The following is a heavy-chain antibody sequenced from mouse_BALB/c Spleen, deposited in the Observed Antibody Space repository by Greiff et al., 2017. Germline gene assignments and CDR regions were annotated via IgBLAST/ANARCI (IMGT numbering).Heavy chain of an antibody. J-gene: IGHJ3*01. CDR2: ISSGSSTI. V-gene: IGHV5-17*02. Sequence: EVQLVESGGGLVQPGGSRKLSCAASGFTFSSFGMHWVRQAPEKGLEWVAYISSGSSTIYYADTVKGRFTISRDNPKNTLFLQMTSLRSEDTAMYYCAREGDPTIGWFAYWGQGTLVTVSA. D-gene: IGHD2-14*01. CDR1: GFTFSSFG. CDR3: AREGDPTIGWFAY.